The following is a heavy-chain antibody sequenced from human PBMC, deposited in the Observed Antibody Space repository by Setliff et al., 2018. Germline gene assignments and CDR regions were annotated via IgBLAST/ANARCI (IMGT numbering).Heavy chain of an antibody. Sequence: SETLSLTCTVSVGSIRSPGYYWNWIRQPAGKGLEWIGRIFTTGDTSYNPSLQSRVTISLDKSRSQFSLKLSSVTAADTAVYYCARGKIRITMIVVPTGGAFDIWGQGTMVTVSS. CDR3: ARGKIRITMIVVPTGGAFDI. D-gene: IGHD3-22*01. J-gene: IGHJ3*02. CDR2: IFTTGDT. CDR1: VGSIRSPGYY. V-gene: IGHV4-61*02.